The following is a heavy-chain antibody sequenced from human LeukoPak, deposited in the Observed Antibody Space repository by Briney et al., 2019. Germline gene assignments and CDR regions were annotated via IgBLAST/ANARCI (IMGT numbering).Heavy chain of an antibody. D-gene: IGHD4-17*01. CDR1: GYSISSGYF. CDR3: ARAPSPPDYGDYGGSFDY. CDR2: IYYSGST. Sequence: SETLSLTCTVSGYSISSGYFWGWIRQPPGKGLEWIGSIYYSGSTYYNPSLKSRVTISVDTSKNQFSLKLSSVTAADTAVYYCARAPSPPDYGDYGGSFDYWGQGTLVTVSS. V-gene: IGHV4-38-2*02. J-gene: IGHJ4*02.